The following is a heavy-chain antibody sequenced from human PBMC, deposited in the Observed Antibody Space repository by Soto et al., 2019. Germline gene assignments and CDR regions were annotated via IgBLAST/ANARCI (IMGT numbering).Heavy chain of an antibody. V-gene: IGHV3-20*01. CDR2: INWNGGST. D-gene: IGHD2-2*01. CDR3: AREGVYCSSTSCYHNWFDP. Sequence: TGGSLRLSCAASGFTFDDYGMGWVRQAPGKGLEWVSGINWNGGSTGYADSVKGRFTISRDNAKNSLYLQMNSLRAEDTALYHCAREGVYCSSTSCYHNWFDPWGQGTLVTVSS. J-gene: IGHJ5*02. CDR1: GFTFDDYG.